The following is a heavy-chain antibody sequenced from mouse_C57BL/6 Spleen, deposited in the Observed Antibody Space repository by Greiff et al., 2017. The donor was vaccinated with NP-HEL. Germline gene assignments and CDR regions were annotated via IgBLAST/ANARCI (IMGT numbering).Heavy chain of an antibody. V-gene: IGHV1-82*01. CDR3: ARSDDYDGFAD. J-gene: IGHJ3*01. Sequence: QVHVKQSGPELVKPGASVKLSCKASGYAFSSSWMNWVKQRPGKGLEWIGRIYPGDGDTNYNGKFKGKATLTADKSSSTAYMQLSSLTSEDSAVYFCARSDDYDGFADWGQVTLVTVSA. D-gene: IGHD2-4*01. CDR1: GYAFSSSW. CDR2: IYPGDGDT.